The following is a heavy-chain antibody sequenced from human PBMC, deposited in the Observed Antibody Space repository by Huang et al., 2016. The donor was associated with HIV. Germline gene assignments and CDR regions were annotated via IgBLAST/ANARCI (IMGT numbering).Heavy chain of an antibody. Sequence: QVQLQESGPGLVKPSETLSLTCTVSGGSISTGNYDWSWIRQPAGQGLEWVGHLATGGSANDNPSLKSRVTISLDTSKTQFSLKLSSVTAADSAVYYCARVESGYYDAFDIWGPGTTVTVSS. J-gene: IGHJ3*02. CDR3: ARVESGYYDAFDI. CDR2: LATGGSA. V-gene: IGHV4-61*09. CDR1: GGSISTGNYD. D-gene: IGHD3-3*01.